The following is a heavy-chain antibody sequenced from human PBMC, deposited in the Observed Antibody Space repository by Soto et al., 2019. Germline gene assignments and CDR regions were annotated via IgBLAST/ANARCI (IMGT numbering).Heavy chain of an antibody. D-gene: IGHD3-16*02. CDR1: GGSINSYY. V-gene: IGHV4-59*08. J-gene: IGHJ3*02. Sequence: SETLSLTCTVSGGSINSYYWSWIRQPPGKGLEWIGYIYYSGSTNYNPSLKSRVTISVDTSKNQFSLKLSSVTAADTAVYYCAKLYGLDAFDIWGQGTMVTVSS. CDR3: AKLYGLDAFDI. CDR2: IYYSGST.